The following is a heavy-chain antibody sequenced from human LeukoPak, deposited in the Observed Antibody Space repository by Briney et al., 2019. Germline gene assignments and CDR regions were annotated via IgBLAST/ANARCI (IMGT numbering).Heavy chain of an antibody. V-gene: IGHV4-38-2*02. J-gene: IGHJ3*02. CDR1: GYSISSGYY. D-gene: IGHD2-2*01. CDR3: ARGSSDIVVVPAARPQGAFDI. Sequence: SETLSLTCSVSGYSISSGYYWAWIRQPPGKGLEWIGLIYPSGTTYYNPSLKSRVTISVDTSENQFSLKLSSVTAADTAVYYCARGSSDIVVVPAARPQGAFDIWGQGTMVTVSS. CDR2: IYPSGTT.